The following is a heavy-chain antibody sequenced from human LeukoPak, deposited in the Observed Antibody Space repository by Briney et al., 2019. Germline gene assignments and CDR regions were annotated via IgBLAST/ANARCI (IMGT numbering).Heavy chain of an antibody. CDR1: GGSFSVYY. CDR3: ARAMVRGIYYYYGMDV. J-gene: IGHJ6*02. V-gene: IGHV4-34*01. D-gene: IGHD3-10*01. CDR2: INHSGST. Sequence: SETLSLTCAVYGGSFSVYYWSWIRQPPGKGLEWIGEINHSGSTNYNPSLKSRVTISVDTSKNQFSLKLSSVTAADTAVYYCARAMVRGIYYYYGMDVWGQGTTVTVSS.